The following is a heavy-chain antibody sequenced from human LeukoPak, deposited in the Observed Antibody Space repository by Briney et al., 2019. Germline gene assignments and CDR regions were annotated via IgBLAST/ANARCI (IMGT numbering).Heavy chain of an antibody. J-gene: IGHJ4*02. CDR1: GFTFSSYA. Sequence: GGSLRLSCAASGFTFSSYAMSWVREAPGKGLEWVSTLSGSGGNTYYADSVKGRFTISRDNSKNTLYLQMNSLRAEDTAVFYCAKDGTWCSSTSCYAGDWAQGTLVAVSS. CDR2: LSGSGGNT. CDR3: AKDGTWCSSTSCYAGD. V-gene: IGHV3-23*01. D-gene: IGHD2-2*01.